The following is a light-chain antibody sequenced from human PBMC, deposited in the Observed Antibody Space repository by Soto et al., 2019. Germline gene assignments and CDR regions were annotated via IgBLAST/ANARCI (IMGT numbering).Light chain of an antibody. CDR3: QSYDSNILGVI. Sequence: QSVLTQPPSVSGAPGQGVTISCTGSNSNIGAGYDVHWYQHFPGTAPRLLIYNNTNRPSGVPDRFSGSKSGTSASLAITGLQAEDEADYYCQSYDSNILGVIFGVWTKLTVL. J-gene: IGLJ2*01. CDR2: NNT. V-gene: IGLV1-40*01. CDR1: NSNIGAGYD.